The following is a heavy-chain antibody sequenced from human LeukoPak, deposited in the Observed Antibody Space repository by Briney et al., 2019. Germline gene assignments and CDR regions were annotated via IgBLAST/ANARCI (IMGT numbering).Heavy chain of an antibody. Sequence: ASVKVSCKASGYTFTSYYMHWVRQAPGQGLEWMGIINPSGGSTSYAQKFQGRVTMTRDTSTSTVYMELSSLRSEDTAVYYCARDGSPTGGSGSYYLDWFDPWGQGTLVTVSS. CDR2: INPSGGST. D-gene: IGHD3-10*01. CDR3: ARDGSPTGGSGSYYLDWFDP. CDR1: GYTFTSYY. J-gene: IGHJ5*02. V-gene: IGHV1-46*01.